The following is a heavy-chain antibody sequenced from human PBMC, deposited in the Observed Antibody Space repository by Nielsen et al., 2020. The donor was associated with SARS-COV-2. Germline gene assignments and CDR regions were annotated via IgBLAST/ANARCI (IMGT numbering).Heavy chain of an antibody. J-gene: IGHJ4*02. CDR1: GFTFSSYW. CDR3: ARVGFYGDPEYLDY. Sequence: GGSLRLDCAASGFTFSSYWMHWVRQAPGKGLVWVSRINSDGSSTSYADSVKGRFTISRDNAKNTLYLQMNSLRAEDTAVYYCARVGFYGDPEYLDYWGPGTLVTVSS. D-gene: IGHD4-17*01. V-gene: IGHV3-74*01. CDR2: INSDGSST.